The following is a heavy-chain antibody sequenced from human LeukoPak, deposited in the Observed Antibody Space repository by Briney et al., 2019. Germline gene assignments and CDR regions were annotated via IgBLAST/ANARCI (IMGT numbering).Heavy chain of an antibody. CDR3: ARERAPWYYFDY. V-gene: IGHV3-53*01. CDR2: IYSGGST. J-gene: IGHJ4*02. Sequence: GGSLRLSCAASGFTVSSNYMSWVRQAPGKGLEGVSVIYSGGSTYYADSVKGRFTISRDNSKNTLYLQMNSLRAEDTAVYYCARERAPWYYFDYWGQGTLVTVSS. CDR1: GFTVSSNY.